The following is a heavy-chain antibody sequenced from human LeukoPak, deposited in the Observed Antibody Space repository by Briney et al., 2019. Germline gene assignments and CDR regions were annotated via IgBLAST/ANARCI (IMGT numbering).Heavy chain of an antibody. V-gene: IGHV1-18*04. D-gene: IGHD3/OR15-3a*01. J-gene: IGHJ3*02. CDR3: ARDWTPDSYALTNRAHDAFDI. CDR1: GYTFTSYG. Sequence: ASVKVSCKASGYTFTSYGISWVRQAPGRGLEWMGWISAYNGNTNYAQKLQGRVTMTTDTSTSTAYMELRSLRSDDTAVYYCARDWTPDSYALTNRAHDAFDIWGQGTMVTVSS. CDR2: ISAYNGNT.